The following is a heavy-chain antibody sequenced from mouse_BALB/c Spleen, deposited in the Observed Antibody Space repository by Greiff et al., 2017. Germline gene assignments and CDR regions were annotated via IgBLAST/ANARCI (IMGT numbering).Heavy chain of an antibody. Sequence: EVKLEESGGGLVQPGGSMKLSCVASGFTFSNYWMNWVRQSPEKGLEWVAEIRLKSNNYATHYAESVKGRFTISRDDSKSSVYLQMNNLRAEDTGIYYCTTYYYGSSHYWGQGTTLTVSS. D-gene: IGHD1-1*01. V-gene: IGHV6-6*02. CDR3: TTYYYGSSHY. J-gene: IGHJ2*01. CDR2: IRLKSNNYAT. CDR1: GFTFSNYW.